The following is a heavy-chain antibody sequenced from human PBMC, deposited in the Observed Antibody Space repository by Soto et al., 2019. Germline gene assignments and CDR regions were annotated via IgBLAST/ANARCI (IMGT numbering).Heavy chain of an antibody. V-gene: IGHV1-8*01. CDR2: MNPNSGNT. CDR3: ARRVYSSSWYYYYYYGMDV. D-gene: IGHD6-13*01. J-gene: IGHJ6*02. Sequence: QVQLVQSGAEVKKPGASVKVSCKASGYTFTSYDINWVRQATGQGLEWMGWMNPNSGNTGYAQKFQGRVTMTRNTCISTAYMELSSLRSEDTAVYYCARRVYSSSWYYYYYYGMDVWGQGTTVTVSS. CDR1: GYTFTSYD.